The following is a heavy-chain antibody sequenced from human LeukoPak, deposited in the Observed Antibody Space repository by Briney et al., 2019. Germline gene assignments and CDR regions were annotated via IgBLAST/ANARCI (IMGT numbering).Heavy chain of an antibody. D-gene: IGHD5-12*01. V-gene: IGHV4-30-2*01. CDR3: ARRGYSGYDPWYFDL. Sequence: PSETLSLTCTVSGGSISSGGYYWSWIRQPPGKGQEWIGYIYHSGSTYYDPSLKSRVTISVDRSKNQFSLKLSSVTAADTAVYYCARRGYSGYDPWYFDLWGRGTLVTVSS. CDR2: IYHSGST. J-gene: IGHJ2*01. CDR1: GGSISSGGYY.